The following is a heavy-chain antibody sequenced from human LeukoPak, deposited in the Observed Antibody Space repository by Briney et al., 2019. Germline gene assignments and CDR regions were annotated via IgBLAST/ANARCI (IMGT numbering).Heavy chain of an antibody. V-gene: IGHV3-23*01. J-gene: IGHJ4*02. CDR2: VSYSGRST. CDR3: AKRGMTTIKEGFDY. CDR1: GFTFSTYA. D-gene: IGHD5-24*01. Sequence: GGSLRLSCAASGFTFSTYAMSWVRQAPGKGLEWGSAVSYSGRSTYYADSVKGRFTISRANSKNSLYLQMNSLRAEDTAVYYCAKRGMTTIKEGFDYWGQGTLVTVSS.